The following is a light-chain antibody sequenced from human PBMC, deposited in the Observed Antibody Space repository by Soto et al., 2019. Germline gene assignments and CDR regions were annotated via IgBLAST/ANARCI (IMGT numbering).Light chain of an antibody. CDR3: QQFNNYPRT. CDR1: QGIGTY. CDR2: GAS. V-gene: IGKV1-9*01. J-gene: IGKJ2*01. Sequence: DIQLTQSPSLLSASVGDRVTITCRASQGIGTYLAWYQQRPGKAPNLLIYGASTLRSGVPSRFSGSGTGTDFTLTISSLQPEDFAIYYCQQFNNYPRTVGQGTKLEIK.